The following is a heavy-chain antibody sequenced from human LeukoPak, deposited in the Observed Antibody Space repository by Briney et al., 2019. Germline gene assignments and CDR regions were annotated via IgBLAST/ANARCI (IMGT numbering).Heavy chain of an antibody. CDR2: ISYDGSNK. J-gene: IGHJ4*02. V-gene: IGHV3-30-3*01. D-gene: IGHD5-18*01. CDR1: AFTFTNYA. Sequence: PGGSLRLSCAASAFTFTNYAMHWVRQAPGKGLEWVAVISYDGSNKYYADSVKGRFTISRNNSKNTLYLQMNSLRAEDTAVYYCARDGYTLYPSTFDYWGQGTLVTVSS. CDR3: ARDGYTLYPSTFDY.